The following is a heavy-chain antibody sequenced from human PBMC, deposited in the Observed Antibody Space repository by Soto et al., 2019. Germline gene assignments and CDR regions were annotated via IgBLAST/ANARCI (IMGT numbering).Heavy chain of an antibody. CDR2: IFHGGHT. D-gene: IGHD3-22*01. CDR3: ARPHYQSNTFYFYFDY. Sequence: SETLSLTCGVYGGSFSAYYWSWIRQPPGKGLEWIGTIFHGGHTNYSPSLKSRVTISVDTSKNQFSLELSSVTAADPAVYYCARPHYQSNTFYFYFDYWSQGTLVTVSS. J-gene: IGHJ4*02. V-gene: IGHV4-34*12. CDR1: GGSFSAYY.